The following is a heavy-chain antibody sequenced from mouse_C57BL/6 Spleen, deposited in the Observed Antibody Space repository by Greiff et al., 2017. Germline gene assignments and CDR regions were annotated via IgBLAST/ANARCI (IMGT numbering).Heavy chain of an antibody. Sequence: EVQRVESGGGLVQPGGSMKLSCAASGFTFSDAWMDWVRQSPETGLEWVAEIRNKANNHATYYAESVKGRFTISRDDSKSSVYLQMNSLRAEDTGIYYCTRRTTVVATGAMDYWGQGTSVTVSS. CDR3: TRRTTVVATGAMDY. J-gene: IGHJ4*01. V-gene: IGHV6-6*01. D-gene: IGHD1-1*01. CDR2: IRNKANNHAT. CDR1: GFTFSDAW.